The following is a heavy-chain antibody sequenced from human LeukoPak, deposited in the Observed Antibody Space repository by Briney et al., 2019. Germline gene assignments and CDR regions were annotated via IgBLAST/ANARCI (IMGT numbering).Heavy chain of an antibody. CDR1: GGTFSSYA. Sequence: GSSVKVSCKASGGTFSSYAISWVRQAPGQGLEWMGRIIPILGIANYAQKFQGRVTITADKSTSTAYMEPSSLRSEDTAVYYCARGWYSSGWPPATDYWGQGTLVTVSS. CDR2: IIPILGIA. V-gene: IGHV1-69*04. D-gene: IGHD6-19*01. CDR3: ARGWYSSGWPPATDY. J-gene: IGHJ4*02.